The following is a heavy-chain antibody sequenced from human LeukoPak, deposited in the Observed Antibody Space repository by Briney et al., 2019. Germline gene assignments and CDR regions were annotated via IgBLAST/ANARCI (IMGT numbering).Heavy chain of an antibody. Sequence: ASVKVSCKVSGYTLTELSMHWVRQAPGKGLEWMGGFDPEDGETIYAQKFQGRVTMTEDTSTDTAYMELSSLRSEDTAVYYCATPIAAAGTWAEYFQHWGQGTLVTVSS. CDR1: GYTLTELS. CDR3: ATPIAAAGTWAEYFQH. V-gene: IGHV1-24*01. J-gene: IGHJ1*01. CDR2: FDPEDGET. D-gene: IGHD6-13*01.